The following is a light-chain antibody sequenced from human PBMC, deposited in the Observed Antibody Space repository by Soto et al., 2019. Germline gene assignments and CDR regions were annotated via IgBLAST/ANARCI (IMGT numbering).Light chain of an antibody. CDR2: AAS. CDR1: QSISSY. CDR3: QQGSSAPYT. Sequence: IQMTQSPSSLSAAVVDRVTITYRARQSISSYVNWSQQKPWQAPKLLIYAASTLQSGVPSRFSGSGSGARSTLTISSLQPVPVATYYCQQGSSAPYTVGQGPNLVLK. J-gene: IGKJ2*01. V-gene: IGKV1-39*01.